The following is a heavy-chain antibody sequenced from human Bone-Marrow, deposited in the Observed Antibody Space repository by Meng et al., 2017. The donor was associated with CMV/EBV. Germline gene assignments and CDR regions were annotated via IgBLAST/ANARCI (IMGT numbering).Heavy chain of an antibody. CDR2: ISWNSGSI. J-gene: IGHJ4*02. CDR3: ARDPRRVPKNSTGY. V-gene: IGHV3-9*01. CDR1: GFTFDDYA. D-gene: IGHD4-11*01. Sequence: GGSLRLSCAASGFTFDDYAMHWVRQAPGKGLEWVSGISWNSGSIGYADSVKGRFTISRDNAKNSLYLQMNSLRAEDTAVYYCARDPRRVPKNSTGYWGQGTLVTVSS.